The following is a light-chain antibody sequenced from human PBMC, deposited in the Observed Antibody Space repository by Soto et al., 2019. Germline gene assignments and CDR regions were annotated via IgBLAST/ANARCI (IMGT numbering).Light chain of an antibody. CDR1: QSISSL. CDR3: QHYNSYAEA. CDR2: KAS. J-gene: IGKJ1*01. Sequence: IQMTQSASTLSASVGDRVTITCRASQSISSLFAWYQQKPGKAPKLLIYKASTLKSGVPSRFSGSGSGTEFTLTISSLQPDDFATYYCQHYNSYAEAFGQGTKVDIK. V-gene: IGKV1-5*03.